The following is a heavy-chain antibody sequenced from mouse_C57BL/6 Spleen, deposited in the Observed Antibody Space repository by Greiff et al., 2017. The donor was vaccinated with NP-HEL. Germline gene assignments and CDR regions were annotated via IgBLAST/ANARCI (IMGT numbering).Heavy chain of an antibody. J-gene: IGHJ3*01. CDR3: ARTYYYGSSPSWFAY. CDR2: IYPRDGST. CDR1: GYTFTSYD. D-gene: IGHD1-1*01. Sequence: QVQLKQSGPELVKPGASVKLSCKASGYTFTSYDINWVKQRPGQGLEWIGWIYPRDGSTKYNEKFKGKATLTVDTSSSTAYMELHSLTSEDSAVYFCARTYYYGSSPSWFAYWGQGTLVTVSA. V-gene: IGHV1-85*01.